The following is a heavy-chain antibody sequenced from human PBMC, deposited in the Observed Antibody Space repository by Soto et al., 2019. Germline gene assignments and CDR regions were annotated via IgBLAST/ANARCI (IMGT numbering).Heavy chain of an antibody. CDR3: ARACNVRYDFWSGYYRHYYSGMDV. Sequence: SETLSLTCAVYGGSFSGYYWSWIRQPPGKGLEWIGEINHSGSTNYNPSLKSRVTISVDTSKNQFSLKLSSVTAADTAVYYCARACNVRYDFWSGYYRHYYSGMDVWGQGTTVTVSS. J-gene: IGHJ6*02. V-gene: IGHV4-34*01. D-gene: IGHD3-3*01. CDR1: GGSFSGYY. CDR2: INHSGST.